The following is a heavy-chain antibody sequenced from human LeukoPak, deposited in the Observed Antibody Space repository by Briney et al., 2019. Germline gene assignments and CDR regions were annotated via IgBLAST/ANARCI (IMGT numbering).Heavy chain of an antibody. V-gene: IGHV3-21*01. D-gene: IGHD2-15*01. CDR2: ISSSSSYI. CDR1: GFTFSSYS. CDR3: ARSHPYCSGGSCYPGDEFDY. Sequence: PGGSLRLSCAASGFTFSSYSMNWVRQAPGKGLEWVSSISSSSSYIYYADSVKGRFTISRDNAKNSLYLQMNSLRAEDTAVYYCARSHPYCSGGSCYPGDEFDYWGQGTLVTVSS. J-gene: IGHJ4*02.